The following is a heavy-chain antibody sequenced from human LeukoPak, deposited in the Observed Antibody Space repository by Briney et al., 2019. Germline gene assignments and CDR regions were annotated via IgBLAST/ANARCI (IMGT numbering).Heavy chain of an antibody. Sequence: SETLSLTCVINGGSFSSYYWSWIRQVPGKGLEWIGEINQGGSTNFNPSLESRVRMSVDTSKNQFSLNVRSLSAADTAVYFCARHDLSGYAFDFWGQGTTVTVSS. J-gene: IGHJ3*01. D-gene: IGHD3-22*01. CDR1: GGSFSSYY. CDR2: INQGGST. CDR3: ARHDLSGYAFDF. V-gene: IGHV4-34*01.